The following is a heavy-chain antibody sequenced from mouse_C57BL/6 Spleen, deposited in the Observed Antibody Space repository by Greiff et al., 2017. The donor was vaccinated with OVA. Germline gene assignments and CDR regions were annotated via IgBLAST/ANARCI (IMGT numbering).Heavy chain of an antibody. CDR2: IHPSDSDT. CDR1: GYTFTSYW. V-gene: IGHV1-74*01. Sequence: QVQLQQPGAELVKPGASVKVSCKASGYTFTSYWMHWVKQRPGQGLEWIGRIHPSDSDTNYNQKFKGKATLTVDKSSSTAYMQLSSLTSEDSAVYYCATAAYYYGSSTYAMDDWGQGTSVTVSS. CDR3: ATAAYYYGSSTYAMDD. J-gene: IGHJ4*01. D-gene: IGHD1-1*01.